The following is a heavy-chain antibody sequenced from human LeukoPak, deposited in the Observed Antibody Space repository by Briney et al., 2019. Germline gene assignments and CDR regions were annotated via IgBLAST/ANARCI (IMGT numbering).Heavy chain of an antibody. CDR2: IGIDSGNT. V-gene: IGHV3-48*01. J-gene: IGHJ4*02. CDR1: GFTFSDYS. Sequence: GGSLILFCAASGFTFSDYSMNWVRQAPGKGLEWISYIGIDSGNTNYADSVKGRFTISGDKAKSSLYLQMNSLRVEDTAVYYCARDYKYAFDNWGQGTLVTVSS. CDR3: ARDYKYAFDN. D-gene: IGHD5-24*01.